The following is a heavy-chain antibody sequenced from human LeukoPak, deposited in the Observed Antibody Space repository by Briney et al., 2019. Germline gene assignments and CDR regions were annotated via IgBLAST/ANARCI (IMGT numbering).Heavy chain of an antibody. CDR3: ARSKDILTGYCFDY. CDR1: GGSISSSSYY. Sequence: TSETLSLTCTVSGGSISSSSYYWGWIRQPPRKGLEWIGSIYYSGSTYYNPSLKSRVTISVDTSKNQFSLKLSSVTAADTAVYYCARSKDILTGYCFDYWGQGTLVTVSS. J-gene: IGHJ4*02. CDR2: IYYSGST. D-gene: IGHD3-9*01. V-gene: IGHV4-39*07.